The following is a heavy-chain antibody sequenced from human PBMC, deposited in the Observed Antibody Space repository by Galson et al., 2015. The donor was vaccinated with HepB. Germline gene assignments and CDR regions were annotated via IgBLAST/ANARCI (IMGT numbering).Heavy chain of an antibody. CDR2: IWWDGTHE. Sequence: SLRLSCAASGFTFSDYGMHWARQAPGKGLEWAASIWWDGTHESYADSVKGRFTVSRDNSKNTGHLEMNGLRLEDTAVYYCAREGPQTGTSSFDIWGQGTMVTVSS. CDR1: GFTFSDYG. J-gene: IGHJ3*02. D-gene: IGHD3-9*01. V-gene: IGHV3-33*01. CDR3: AREGPQTGTSSFDI.